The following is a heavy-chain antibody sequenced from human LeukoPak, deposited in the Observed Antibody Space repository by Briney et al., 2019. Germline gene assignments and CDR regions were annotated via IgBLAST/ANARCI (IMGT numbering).Heavy chain of an antibody. Sequence: GGSLRLSCAASGFTFSSYSMNWVRQAPGKGLEWVSSISSSSSYIYYADSVKGRFTISRDNAKNSLYLQMNSLRAEDTAVYYCARESSGSYRHELFDYWGQGTLVTVSS. CDR1: GFTFSSYS. J-gene: IGHJ4*02. CDR3: ARESSGSYRHELFDY. V-gene: IGHV3-21*01. D-gene: IGHD1-26*01. CDR2: ISSSSSYI.